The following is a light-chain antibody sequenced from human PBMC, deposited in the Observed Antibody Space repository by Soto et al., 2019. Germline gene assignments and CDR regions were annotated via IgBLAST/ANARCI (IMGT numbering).Light chain of an antibody. CDR3: QQYGSSART. V-gene: IGKV3-20*01. J-gene: IGKJ1*01. CDR1: QSVSSSY. Sequence: EIVVTQSPGTVALCPGERATLSCRASQSVSSSYLAWYQQKPGQAPRLLIYGASSRATGIPDRFSGSGSGTDYTLTISRLEPEDFAVDYCQQYGSSARTFGQGTRVDIK. CDR2: GAS.